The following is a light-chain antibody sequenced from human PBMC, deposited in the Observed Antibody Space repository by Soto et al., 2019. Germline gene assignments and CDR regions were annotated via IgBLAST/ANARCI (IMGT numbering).Light chain of an antibody. CDR2: SAS. CDR3: QQGHNWPLT. CDR1: QSISTE. J-gene: IGKJ2*01. V-gene: IGKV3-15*01. Sequence: EIVMTQSPATLSVSPGERATLSCRASQSISTELAWYQQNPGQPPRLLIYSASTRATGVPARCTGSGSGSEFTLTISGLQSEDFAVYYCQQGHNWPLTFGQGTRLEI.